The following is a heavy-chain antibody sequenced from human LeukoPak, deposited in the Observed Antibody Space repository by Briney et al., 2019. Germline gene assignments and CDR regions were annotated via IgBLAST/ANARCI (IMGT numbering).Heavy chain of an antibody. J-gene: IGHJ4*02. CDR3: AKGAYYYDSSGQYYFDY. V-gene: IGHV3-7*01. D-gene: IGHD3-22*01. CDR2: IKQDGSEK. Sequence: PGGSLRLSCAASGFTFSSYWMSWVRQAPGKGLEWVANIKQDGSEKYYVDSVKGRFTISRDNSKNTVSLQMSSLRAEDPAVYYCAKGAYYYDSSGQYYFDYWGQGTLVTVSS. CDR1: GFTFSSYW.